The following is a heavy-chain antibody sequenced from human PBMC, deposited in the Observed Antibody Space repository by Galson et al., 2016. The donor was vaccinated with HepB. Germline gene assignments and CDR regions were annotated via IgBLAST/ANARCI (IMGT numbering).Heavy chain of an antibody. CDR1: GDSMTPYY. V-gene: IGHV4-59*12. CDR2: AYYSGNS. CDR3: ARREANGFSL. Sequence: SETLSLTCTVYGDSMTPYYWSWIRQSPGKGLEWIGYAYYSGNSDYNPSLKSRVTISVDTSKNQFSLILSSVTAADTAVYFCARREANGFSLWGQGTLVTVSS. D-gene: IGHD2-8*01. J-gene: IGHJ4*02.